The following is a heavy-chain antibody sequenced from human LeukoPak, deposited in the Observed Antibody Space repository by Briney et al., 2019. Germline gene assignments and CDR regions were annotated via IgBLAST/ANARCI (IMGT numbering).Heavy chain of an antibody. V-gene: IGHV3-23*01. CDR2: ISNSATFT. J-gene: IGHJ4*02. CDR1: GFTFSSFA. CDR3: ARVGSGDIYGYGDY. D-gene: IGHD5-18*01. Sequence: QTGGSLRLSCAASGFTFSSFAMSWVRQAPGEGLEWVSVISNSATFTYYADSVKGRFTISRDNSKNTLYLHMNSLRAEDSAVYYCARVGSGDIYGYGDYWGQGTLVTVSS.